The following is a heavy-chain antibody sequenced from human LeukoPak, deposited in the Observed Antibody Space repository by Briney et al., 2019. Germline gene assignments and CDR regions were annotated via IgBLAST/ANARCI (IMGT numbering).Heavy chain of an antibody. J-gene: IGHJ4*02. Sequence: SVRVSCKASGGTFSSYAISWVRQAPGQGLEWMGGIIPIFGTANYAQKFQGRVTITADESTSTAYMELSSLRSEDTAVYYCARNGESGDGGYYFDYWGQGTLVTVSS. CDR1: GGTFSSYA. CDR2: IIPIFGTA. D-gene: IGHD7-27*01. CDR3: ARNGESGDGGYYFDY. V-gene: IGHV1-69*13.